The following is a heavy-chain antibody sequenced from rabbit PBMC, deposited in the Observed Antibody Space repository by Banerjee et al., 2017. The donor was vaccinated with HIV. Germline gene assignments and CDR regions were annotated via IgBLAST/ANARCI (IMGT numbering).Heavy chain of an antibody. D-gene: IGHD4-1*01. Sequence: QSLEESGGDLVKPGASLTLTCTASGFDFSSDAMCWVRQAPGKGLEWIACINSNTGNTVYASWAKGPFTISSHNAQNTLYLQLNSLTAADTGTCFCARDGPYSGVWGGDLWGPGTSSPS. CDR3: ARDGPYSGVWGGDL. J-gene: IGHJ6*01. CDR1: GFDFSSDA. V-gene: IGHV1S40*01. CDR2: INSNTGNT.